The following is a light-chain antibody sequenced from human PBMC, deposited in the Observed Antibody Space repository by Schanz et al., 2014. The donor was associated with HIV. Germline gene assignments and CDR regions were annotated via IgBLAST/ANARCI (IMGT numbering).Light chain of an antibody. CDR2: GAS. V-gene: IGKV3-20*01. CDR3: QQYATAAFT. CDR1: QSSSTY. Sequence: EIVLTQSPGTLSLSPGERATLSCRASQSSSTYLAWYQHNPGQAPRLLIYGASRRATGIPDRFSGSGSGTDFTLTVSRLEPEDFTVYYCQQYATAAFTFGPGTKVAI. J-gene: IGKJ3*01.